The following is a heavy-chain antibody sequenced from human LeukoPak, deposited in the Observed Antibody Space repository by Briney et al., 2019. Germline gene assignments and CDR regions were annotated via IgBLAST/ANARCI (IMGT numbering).Heavy chain of an antibody. Sequence: GESLKISCAASGFTVSSNYMSCVRQAPGKGLEWVSVIYSGGTTHYADSVKGRFTISRDNSKNRLFLQMNSLRTEDTAVYYCARVVHYYDSTGLTHDAFDIWGQGTMVTVSS. J-gene: IGHJ3*02. CDR3: ARVVHYYDSTGLTHDAFDI. CDR1: GFTVSSNY. V-gene: IGHV3-66*02. D-gene: IGHD3-22*01. CDR2: IYSGGTT.